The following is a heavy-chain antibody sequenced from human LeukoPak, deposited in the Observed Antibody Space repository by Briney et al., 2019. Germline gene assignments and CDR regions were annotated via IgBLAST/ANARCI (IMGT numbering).Heavy chain of an antibody. CDR3: ARGYFSSSGRGMDV. CDR1: GFTFSNYW. V-gene: IGHV3-7*01. Sequence: GGSLRLSCAASGFTFSNYWMSWVRQAPGKGLECVANIKQDGSEKYYVDSLKGRFTISRENAKNSLYLQMNSLRAEDTAVYYCARGYFSSSGRGMDVWGQGTTVTVSS. J-gene: IGHJ6*02. CDR2: IKQDGSEK. D-gene: IGHD6-13*01.